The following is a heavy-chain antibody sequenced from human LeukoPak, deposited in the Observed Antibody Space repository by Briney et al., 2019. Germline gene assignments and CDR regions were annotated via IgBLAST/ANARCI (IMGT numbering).Heavy chain of an antibody. V-gene: IGHV3-21*01. CDR1: GFTFSNYR. J-gene: IGHJ4*02. CDR3: SRDLSSSSFDY. D-gene: IGHD6-6*01. CDR2: IGSAGTYI. Sequence: PGGSLRLSCAASGFTFSNYRMNWVRQAPGKGLEWVSSIGSAGTYIYYADSLKGRLTISRDNAKNSVYLQMNSLSPEDTAVYYCSRDLSSSSFDYWGEGTLGSFSS.